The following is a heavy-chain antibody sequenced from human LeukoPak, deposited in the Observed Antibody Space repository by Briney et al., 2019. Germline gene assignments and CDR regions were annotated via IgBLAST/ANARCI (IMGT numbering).Heavy chain of an antibody. J-gene: IGHJ6*02. CDR3: ARDPTPRYCSGGSCYTHYGMDV. V-gene: IGHV3-21*01. D-gene: IGHD2-15*01. CDR2: ISSSSSYI. CDR1: GFTFSSYT. Sequence: GGSLRLSCAASGFTFSSYTMTWVRQAPGKGLEWVSSISSSSSYIYYADSVKGRLTISRDNAKNSLYLQMNSLRAEDTAVYYCARDPTPRYCSGGSCYTHYGMDVWGQGTTVTVSS.